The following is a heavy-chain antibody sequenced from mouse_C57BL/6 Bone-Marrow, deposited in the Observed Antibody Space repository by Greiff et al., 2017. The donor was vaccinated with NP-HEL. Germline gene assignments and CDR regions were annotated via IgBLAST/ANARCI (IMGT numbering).Heavy chain of an antibody. J-gene: IGHJ2*01. V-gene: IGHV5-6*02. CDR1: GFTFSSYG. D-gene: IGHD1-1*01. CDR3: ARQRYGSSPYFDY. CDR2: ISSGGSYT. Sequence: EVMLVESGGDLVKPGGSLKLSCAASGFTFSSYGMSWVSQTPDKRLEWVATISSGGSYTYYPDSVKGRFTISRDNAKNTLYLQMSSPKSEDTAMYYCARQRYGSSPYFDYWGQGTTLTVSS.